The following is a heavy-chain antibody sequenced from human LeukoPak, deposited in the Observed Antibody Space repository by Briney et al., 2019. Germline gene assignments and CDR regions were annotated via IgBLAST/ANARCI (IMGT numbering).Heavy chain of an antibody. J-gene: IGHJ4*02. CDR1: GYRFTSYW. V-gene: IGHV5-51*01. Sequence: KSGESLKISCKGSGYRFTSYWIGWVRQMPGKGLEWLGIIYPGDSDTRYSPSFQGQVTISADKSISTAYLQWSSLKASDTAMYYCASPGEYSSSSYDYWGQGTLVTVSS. CDR2: IYPGDSDT. CDR3: ASPGEYSSSSYDY. D-gene: IGHD6-6*01.